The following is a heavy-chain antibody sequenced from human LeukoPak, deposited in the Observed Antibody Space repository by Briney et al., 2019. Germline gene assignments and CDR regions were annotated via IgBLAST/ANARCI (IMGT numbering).Heavy chain of an antibody. Sequence: SETLSLTCTVSGGSLSSYYWSWVRQPPGKGLEWIGYISNSGSTNYNPSLKSRVTISVDTSKNQFSLNLSSVTAADTAVYYCARSMVRGTTAIGYWGQGTLVTVSS. CDR2: ISNSGST. V-gene: IGHV4-4*09. CDR3: ARSMVRGTTAIGY. CDR1: GGSLSSYY. J-gene: IGHJ4*02. D-gene: IGHD3-10*01.